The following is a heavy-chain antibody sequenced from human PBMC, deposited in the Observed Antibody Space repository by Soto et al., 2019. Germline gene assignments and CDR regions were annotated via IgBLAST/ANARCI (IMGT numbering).Heavy chain of an antibody. CDR1: GFTFSDDY. CDR3: ARVGPITIFGVVAYYYYYMDV. V-gene: IGHV3-11*01. Sequence: QVQLVESGGGLVKPGGSLRLSCAASGFTFSDDYMSWIRQAPGKGLEWVSDISSSGSTIYDADFVKGRLTIARDNAKNALYLLLNSLRAEDAAVYYCARVGPITIFGVVAYYYYYMDVWGKGTTVTVSS. CDR2: ISSSGSTI. J-gene: IGHJ6*03. D-gene: IGHD3-3*01.